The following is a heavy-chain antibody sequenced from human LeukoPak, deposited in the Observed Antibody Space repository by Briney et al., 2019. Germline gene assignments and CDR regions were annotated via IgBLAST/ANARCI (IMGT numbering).Heavy chain of an antibody. V-gene: IGHV3-23*01. CDR2: ISGSGGST. Sequence: GGSLRLSCAASGFTFSSYAMSWVRQAPGKGLEWVSAISGSGGSTYYADSVKGRFTISRDNSKNTLYLQMNSLRAEDTAVCYCAKGSSGWYDVEDYWGQGTLVTVSS. CDR1: GFTFSSYA. CDR3: AKGSSGWYDVEDY. D-gene: IGHD6-19*01. J-gene: IGHJ4*02.